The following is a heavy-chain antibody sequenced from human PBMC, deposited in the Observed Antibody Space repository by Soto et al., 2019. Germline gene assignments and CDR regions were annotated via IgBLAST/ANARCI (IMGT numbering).Heavy chain of an antibody. V-gene: IGHV3-15*07. CDR2: IRSNSYVGKT. CDR3: STTKAGTNPFVI. J-gene: IGHJ3*02. D-gene: IGHD1-7*01. CDR1: GFTFTNAW. Sequence: GGSLRLSCEASGFTFTNAWMNWVRQAPGQGLEWVGRIRSNSYVGKTDYAAPVKGSFSISSFVSKNPFFLQMNSLKTEDTAVYYCSTTKAGTNPFVIWGQGTMVTVSS.